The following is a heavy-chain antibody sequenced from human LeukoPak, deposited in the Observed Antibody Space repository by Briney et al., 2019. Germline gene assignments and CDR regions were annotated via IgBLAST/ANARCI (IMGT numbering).Heavy chain of an antibody. CDR1: GYTFTSYD. CDR3: AREGVKCSSTSCPANWFDP. CDR2: MNPNSGNT. J-gene: IGHJ5*02. D-gene: IGHD2-2*01. V-gene: IGHV1-8*01. Sequence: ASVTVSCKASGYTFTSYDINWVRQAPGQGLEWMGWMNPNSGNTVYAQKFQGRVTITRNTSISTAYMELSSLRSEDTAVYYCAREGVKCSSTSCPANWFDPWGQGTLVTVSS.